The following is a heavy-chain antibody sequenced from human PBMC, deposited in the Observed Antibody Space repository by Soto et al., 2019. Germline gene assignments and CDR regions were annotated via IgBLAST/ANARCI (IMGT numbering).Heavy chain of an antibody. V-gene: IGHV3-21*01. J-gene: IGHJ6*02. CDR1: GVTLSISG. D-gene: IGHD3-22*01. CDR2: ISSSSSYI. Sequence: HAGSLKLSCAASGVTLSISGVDWFRQAPGKGLEWVSSISSSSSYIYYADSVKGRFTISRDNAKNSLYLQMNSLRAEDTAVYYCARSGRMYYYDSSGYYTGYYYYYGMDVWGQGTTVTVSS. CDR3: ARSGRMYYYDSSGYYTGYYYYYGMDV.